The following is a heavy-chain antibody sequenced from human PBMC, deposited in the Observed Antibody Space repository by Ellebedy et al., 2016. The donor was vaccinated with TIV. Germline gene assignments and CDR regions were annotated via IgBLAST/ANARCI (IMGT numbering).Heavy chain of an antibody. J-gene: IGHJ3*02. CDR3: ARAPRTNYYDSSGYYYRDAFDI. CDR2: IYPGDSDT. V-gene: IGHV5-51*01. Sequence: GESLKISCTASGYSFTSYWIGWVRQMPGKGLEWMGIIYPGDSDTRYSPSFQGQVTISADKSISTAYLQWSSLKASDTAMYYCARAPRTNYYDSSGYYYRDAFDIWGQGTMVTVSS. CDR1: GYSFTSYW. D-gene: IGHD3-22*01.